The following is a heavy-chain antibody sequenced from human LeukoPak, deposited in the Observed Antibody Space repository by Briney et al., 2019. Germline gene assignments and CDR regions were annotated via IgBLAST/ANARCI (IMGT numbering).Heavy chain of an antibody. CDR1: GFTLSSYA. J-gene: IGHJ6*02. CDR3: SREYFDWSRNYYYGMDV. V-gene: IGHV3-23*01. D-gene: IGHD3-9*01. Sequence: GGSLRLSCAASGFTLSSYAMSWVRQAPGKGLEWVSAISGSGGSTYYADSVKGRFTISRDNSKNTLYLQMNSLRAEDTAVYYCSREYFDWSRNYYYGMDVWGQGTTVTVSS. CDR2: ISGSGGST.